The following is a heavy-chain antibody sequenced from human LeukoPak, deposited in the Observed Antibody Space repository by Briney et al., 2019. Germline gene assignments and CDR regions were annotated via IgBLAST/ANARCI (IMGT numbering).Heavy chain of an antibody. D-gene: IGHD1-14*01. V-gene: IGHV3-21*01. CDR2: IGPTGTDR. J-gene: IGHJ4*02. CDR1: GFTFSSCG. Sequence: GGSLRLSCAASGFTFSSCGFNCVRQAPAKGLEWVSSIGPTGTDRYYADSVRGRFTLSRDNAKNSMYLQMDSLRDEDTAVYYCATETIGRHYDYWGQGTLLTVSS. CDR3: ATETIGRHYDY.